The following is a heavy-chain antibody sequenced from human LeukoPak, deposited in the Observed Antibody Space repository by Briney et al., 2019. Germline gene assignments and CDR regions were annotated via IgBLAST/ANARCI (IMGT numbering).Heavy chain of an antibody. D-gene: IGHD2-2*01. V-gene: IGHV4-59*01. CDR2: IYYSGST. Sequence: SETLSLTCTVSGCSISSYYWSWIRQPPGKGLKWIGYIYYSGSTNYNPSLKSRVTISVDTSKNQFSLKLSSVTAADTAVYYCARDRAVVVPAATEYYYYYYGMDVWGQGTTVTVSS. J-gene: IGHJ6*02. CDR3: ARDRAVVVPAATEYYYYYYGMDV. CDR1: GCSISSYY.